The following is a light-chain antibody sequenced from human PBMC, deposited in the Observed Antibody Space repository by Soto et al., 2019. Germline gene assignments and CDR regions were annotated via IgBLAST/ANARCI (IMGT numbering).Light chain of an antibody. CDR3: QTWGTGIVV. CDR1: SGHSSYA. Sequence: QLVLTQSPSASASLGASVKLTYTLSSGHSSYAIAWHQQQPEKGPRYLMKLNSDGSHSKGDGIPDRFSGSSSGAERYLTISSLQSEDEADYYCQTWGTGIVVFGGGTQLTVL. J-gene: IGLJ2*01. V-gene: IGLV4-69*01. CDR2: LNSDGSH.